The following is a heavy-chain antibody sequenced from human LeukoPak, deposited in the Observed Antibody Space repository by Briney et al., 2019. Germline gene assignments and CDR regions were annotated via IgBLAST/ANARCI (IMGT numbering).Heavy chain of an antibody. J-gene: IGHJ4*02. D-gene: IGHD6-13*01. Sequence: GGSLRLSCAASGFTFSNYGIHWVRQAPGKGLEWVAVISYDATNKYYTDSVKGRFTISRDNSKNTLYLQMNSLRAEDTAIYYCARDQDVAAAGTWGSIDYWGQGTLVTVSS. CDR2: ISYDATNK. CDR1: GFTFSNYG. CDR3: ARDQDVAAAGTWGSIDY. V-gene: IGHV3-30*03.